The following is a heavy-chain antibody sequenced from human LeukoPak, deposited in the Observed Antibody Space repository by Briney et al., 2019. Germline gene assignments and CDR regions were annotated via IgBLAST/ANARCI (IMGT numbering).Heavy chain of an antibody. J-gene: IGHJ3*02. CDR2: ISYDGANK. CDR3: VKDQAGTTGNAFDI. V-gene: IGHV3-30*02. D-gene: IGHD1-1*01. Sequence: TGGSLRLSCASSGFPFSSYGMHWVRQAPGKGLEWVSFISYDGANKYYADSVKGRFTISRDNSKNTMYLQMNSLRGEDTAVYYCVKDQAGTTGNAFDIWGQGTAVSVYS. CDR1: GFPFSSYG.